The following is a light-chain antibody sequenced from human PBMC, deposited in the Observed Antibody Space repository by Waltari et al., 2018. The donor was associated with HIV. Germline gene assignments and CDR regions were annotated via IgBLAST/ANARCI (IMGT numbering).Light chain of an antibody. CDR1: QSISRY. CDR3: QQSYSSPPIT. CDR2: SAS. Sequence: DIQMTQSPSSLSASLGDRVTITCRASQSISRYLNWYQHKPGTAPKLLIYSASTLQSGVPSRFSGSGSGTDFTLTISNLQPEDFATYYCQQSYSSPPITFGQGTRLEIK. V-gene: IGKV1-39*01. J-gene: IGKJ5*01.